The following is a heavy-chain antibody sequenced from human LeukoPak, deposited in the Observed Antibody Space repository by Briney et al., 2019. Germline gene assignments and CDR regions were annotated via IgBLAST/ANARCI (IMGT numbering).Heavy chain of an antibody. V-gene: IGHV2-5*02. J-gene: IGHJ4*02. Sequence: SGPTLVKPRHTLTLTCTFSGFSLSTTGVGVGWIRQPPGKALEWLALIYWDDDKCYSPAPKSRLTITKDTSKNQVVLTMTNMGPVDTATYFCAHRVTNALFDYWGQGTLVTVSS. D-gene: IGHD2-8*01. CDR1: GFSLSTTGVG. CDR2: IYWDDDK. CDR3: AHRVTNALFDY.